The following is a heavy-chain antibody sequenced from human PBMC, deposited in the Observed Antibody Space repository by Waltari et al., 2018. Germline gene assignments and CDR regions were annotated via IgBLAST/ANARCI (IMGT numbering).Heavy chain of an antibody. V-gene: IGHV3-7*01. CDR2: RNPDGSEE. Sequence: EVQLVESGGGLVQPGGCLRPSCEASGFTFNNYWMTWVRQVPGKGLGWVATRNPDGSEEYYVDAMKGRFTISRDNAKNSLYLQMSSLRAEDTAMYYCARARIDYWGQGTLVTVSS. J-gene: IGHJ4*02. CDR3: ARARIDY. CDR1: GFTFNNYW.